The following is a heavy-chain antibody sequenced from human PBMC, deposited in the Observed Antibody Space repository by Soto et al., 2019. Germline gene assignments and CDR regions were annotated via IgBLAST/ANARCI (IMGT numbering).Heavy chain of an antibody. D-gene: IGHD6-19*01. J-gene: IGHJ6*03. V-gene: IGHV1-18*01. CDR2: ISAFNGNT. CDR1: GYSFTNYG. CDR3: ARDRGVAPPVAGNTHYYYYMDV. Sequence: QDQLVQSGAEVKKPGASVTVSCKASGYSFTNYGVTWVRQAPGQGPEWMGWISAFNGNTHYAQHLQGRVTLTTDASTRTAYMELRSLRSDDTAVYYCARDRGVAPPVAGNTHYYYYMDVWGKGTTVTVSS.